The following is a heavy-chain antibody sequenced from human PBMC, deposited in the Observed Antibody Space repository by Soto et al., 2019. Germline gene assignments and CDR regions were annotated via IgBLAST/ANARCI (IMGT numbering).Heavy chain of an antibody. J-gene: IGHJ5*02. V-gene: IGHV1-8*01. D-gene: IGHD2-15*01. CDR2: MNPNSGNT. CDR3: ARGVVVVAATQGNWFDP. CDR1: GYTFTSYD. Sequence: ASVKVSCKASGYTFTSYDINWVRQATGQGLEWMGWMNPNSGNTGYAQKFQGRVTMARNTSISTAYMELSSLRSEDTAVYYCARGVVVVAATQGNWFDPWGQGTLVTVSS.